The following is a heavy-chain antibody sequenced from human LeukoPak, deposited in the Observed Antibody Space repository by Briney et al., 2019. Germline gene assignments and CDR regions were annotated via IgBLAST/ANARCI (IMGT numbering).Heavy chain of an antibody. J-gene: IGHJ4*02. Sequence: GGSLRLSCAASGFTFSSYGMHWVRQAPGKGLEWVAVISYDGSNKYYADSVKGRFTISRDNSKNTLYLQMNSLRAEDTAVYYCAKSAYTVRGVIDYWGQGTLVTVSS. CDR1: GFTFSSYG. V-gene: IGHV3-30*18. D-gene: IGHD3-10*01. CDR2: ISYDGSNK. CDR3: AKSAYTVRGVIDY.